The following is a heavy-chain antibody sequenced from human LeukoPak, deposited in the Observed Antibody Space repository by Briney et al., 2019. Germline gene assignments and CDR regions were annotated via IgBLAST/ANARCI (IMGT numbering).Heavy chain of an antibody. Sequence: HSETLSLTCIVSGGSISSYYWSWIRQPPGKGLEWIGYIYYSGSTNYNPSLKSRVTISVDTSKNQFSLKMNSVTAADTAVYYCARRTVAGLLDYWGQGTLVTVSS. J-gene: IGHJ4*02. CDR2: IYYSGST. V-gene: IGHV4-59*08. CDR1: GGSISSYY. D-gene: IGHD6-19*01. CDR3: ARRTVAGLLDY.